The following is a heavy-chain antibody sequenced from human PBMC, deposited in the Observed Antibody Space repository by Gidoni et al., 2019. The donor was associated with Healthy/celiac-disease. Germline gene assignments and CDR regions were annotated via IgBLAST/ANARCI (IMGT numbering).Heavy chain of an antibody. V-gene: IGHV4-34*01. CDR2: INHSGST. D-gene: IGHD3-10*01. CDR1: GGSFSGYY. Sequence: QVQLQQWGAGLLKPSETLSLTCAVYGGSFSGYYWSWIRQPPGKGLEWIGEINHSGSTNYNPSLKSRVTISVDTSKNQFSLKLSSVTAADTAVYYCARGFPGRRNQNWFDPWGQGTLVTVSS. CDR3: ARGFPGRRNQNWFDP. J-gene: IGHJ5*02.